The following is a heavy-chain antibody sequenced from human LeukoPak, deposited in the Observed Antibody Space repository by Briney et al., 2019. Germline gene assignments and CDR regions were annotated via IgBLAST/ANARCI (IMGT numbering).Heavy chain of an antibody. J-gene: IGHJ3*02. V-gene: IGHV3-30*03. CDR3: ARVGGGYCSGGSCYWIVAAAFDI. CDR2: ISYDGSNK. CDR1: GFTFSRYW. D-gene: IGHD2-15*01. Sequence: GGSLRLSCAASGFTFSRYWMSWVRQAPGKGLEWVAVISYDGSNKYYADSVKGRFTISRDNSKNTLYLQMNSLRAEDTAVYYCARVGGGYCSGGSCYWIVAAAFDIWGQGTMVTVSS.